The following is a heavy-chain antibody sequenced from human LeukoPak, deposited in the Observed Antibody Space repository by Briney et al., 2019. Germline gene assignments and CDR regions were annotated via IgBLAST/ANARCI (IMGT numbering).Heavy chain of an antibody. J-gene: IGHJ4*02. V-gene: IGHV1-46*01. Sequence: ASVKVSCKASGYTFTSYYMHWVRQAPGQGLEWMGIINPNAGTTSYAQKFQGRVTVTRDTSTSTVYMELSSLRSEDTAVYYCARGGSYYGRYFDYWGQGTLVTVSS. CDR3: ARGGSYYGRYFDY. CDR2: INPNAGTT. CDR1: GYTFTSYY. D-gene: IGHD1-26*01.